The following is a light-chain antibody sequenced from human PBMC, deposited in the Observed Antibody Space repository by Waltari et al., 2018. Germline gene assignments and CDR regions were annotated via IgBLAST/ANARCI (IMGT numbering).Light chain of an antibody. CDR2: EAS. J-gene: IGKJ3*01. CDR1: QDIKKY. CDR3: QEYDSFSRT. V-gene: IGKV1-33*01. Sequence: DIQTTQSPSSLSASVGDRVTITCQASQDIKKYLNWYRHKPGKAPRLLIHEASNLEAGVPSRFSGSGFGTSFTLTIDSLQPDDIATYYCQEYDSFSRTFGPGTKVEI.